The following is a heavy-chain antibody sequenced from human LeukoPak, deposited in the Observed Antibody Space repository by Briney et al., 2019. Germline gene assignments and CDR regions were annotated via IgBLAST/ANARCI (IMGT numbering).Heavy chain of an antibody. Sequence: GGSLRLSCAAPGFIFSSYSMNWVRPAPGKGLEWVSSISSSSSYIDYADSVKGRFTISRDNAKNSLYLQMNSLRAEDTAVYYCAREYGGFDYWGQGTLVTVSS. V-gene: IGHV3-21*01. J-gene: IGHJ4*02. CDR2: ISSSSSYI. D-gene: IGHD4-23*01. CDR1: GFIFSSYS. CDR3: AREYGGFDY.